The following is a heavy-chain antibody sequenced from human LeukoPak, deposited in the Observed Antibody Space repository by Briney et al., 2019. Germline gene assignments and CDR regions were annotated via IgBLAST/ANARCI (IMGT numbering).Heavy chain of an antibody. CDR1: GFTFSSYA. CDR3: AKDGGPYSSGWYADY. D-gene: IGHD6-19*01. V-gene: IGHV3-23*01. CDR2: ISGSGGST. Sequence: GGSLRLSCAASGFTFSSYAMSWVRQAPGKGLEWVSAISGSGGSTYYADSVKGRFTISRDNSKNTLYLQTNSLRAEDTAVYYCAKDGGPYSSGWYADYWGQGALVTVSS. J-gene: IGHJ4*02.